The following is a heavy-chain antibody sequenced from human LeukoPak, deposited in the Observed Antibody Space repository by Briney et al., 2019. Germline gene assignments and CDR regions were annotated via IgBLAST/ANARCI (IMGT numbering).Heavy chain of an antibody. Sequence: GGSLRLSCAASGFTFSSYGMHWVRQAPGKGLEWVAVISYDGSSKCYADSVKGRFTISRDNSKNTLYLQMNSLRAEDTAVYYCAKALYGGHDYWGQGTLVTVSS. CDR3: AKALYGGHDY. CDR2: ISYDGSSK. V-gene: IGHV3-30*18. CDR1: GFTFSSYG. D-gene: IGHD4-23*01. J-gene: IGHJ4*02.